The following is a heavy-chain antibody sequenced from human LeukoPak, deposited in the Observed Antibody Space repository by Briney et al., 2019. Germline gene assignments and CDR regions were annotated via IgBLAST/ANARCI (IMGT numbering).Heavy chain of an antibody. CDR2: IKSKTDGGTT. Sequence: GGSLRLSCAASGFTFSNAWMSWVRQAPGKGLEWVGRIKSKTDGGTTDYAAPVKGRFTISRDDSKNTLYLQMNSLKTEDTAVYYRTTDSVCSGGSCYHREYYFDYWGQGTLVTVSS. CDR3: TTDSVCSGGSCYHREYYFDY. J-gene: IGHJ4*02. V-gene: IGHV3-15*01. CDR1: GFTFSNAW. D-gene: IGHD2-15*01.